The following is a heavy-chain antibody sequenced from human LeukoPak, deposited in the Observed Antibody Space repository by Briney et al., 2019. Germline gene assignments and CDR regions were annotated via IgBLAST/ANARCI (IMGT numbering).Heavy chain of an antibody. V-gene: IGHV4-39*01. J-gene: IGHJ3*02. CDR1: GGSISSSSYY. D-gene: IGHD7-27*01. Sequence: SETLSLTCTVSGGSISSSSYYWGWIRRPPGKGLEWIGSIYYSGNTYYNPSLRGRVTISVDTSKNQFSLNLSSVTAADTAVYYCARFVTGDGAFDIWGQGPMGTVSS. CDR3: ARFVTGDGAFDI. CDR2: IYYSGNT.